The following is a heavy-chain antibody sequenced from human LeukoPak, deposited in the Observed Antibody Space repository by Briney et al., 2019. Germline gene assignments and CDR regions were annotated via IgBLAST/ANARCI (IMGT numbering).Heavy chain of an antibody. V-gene: IGHV3-33*06. D-gene: IGHD2-8*01. CDR2: IWYDGSNK. CDR3: VKDGLMRFFDY. J-gene: IGHJ4*02. CDR1: GFTFSNFG. Sequence: GGSLRLSCVASGFTFSNFGMHWVRQAPGKGLEWVAVIWYDGSNKYYADPVKGRFTISRDNSKNTLYLQMNSLRAEDTAVYYCVKDGLMRFFDYWGQGTLVTVSS.